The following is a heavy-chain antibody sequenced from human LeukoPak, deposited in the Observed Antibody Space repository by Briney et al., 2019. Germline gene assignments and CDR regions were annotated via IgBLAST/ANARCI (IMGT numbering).Heavy chain of an antibody. J-gene: IGHJ4*02. CDR1: GGAITSGGYY. D-gene: IGHD5-18*01. CDR3: ARDILTDSYVYFVH. CDR2: IYYSGST. V-gene: IGHV4-31*03. Sequence: SETLSLTCTVSGGAITSGGYYWSWIRQHPGKGLEWIGYIYYSGSTYYNPSLKSRVTISVDTSKNQFSLKLSSLTAADTAVYYCARDILTDSYVYFVHWGQGTLVTVSS.